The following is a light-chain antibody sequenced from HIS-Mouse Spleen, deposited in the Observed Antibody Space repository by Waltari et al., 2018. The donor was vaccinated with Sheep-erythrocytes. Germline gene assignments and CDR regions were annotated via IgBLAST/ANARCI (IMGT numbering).Light chain of an antibody. Sequence: EIVLTPSPGTLSLSPGERATLPCRASQSVSSSYLAWYQQKPGQAPRLLIYGASSRATGIPDRLSGSGSGTDFTLTISRLEPEDFAVYYCQQYGSSPWTFGQGTKVEIK. V-gene: IGKV3-20*01. CDR2: GAS. CDR1: QSVSSSY. CDR3: QQYGSSPWT. J-gene: IGKJ1*01.